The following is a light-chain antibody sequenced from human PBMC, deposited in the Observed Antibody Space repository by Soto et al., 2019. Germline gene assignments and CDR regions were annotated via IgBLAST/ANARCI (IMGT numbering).Light chain of an antibody. CDR3: CSHAGSYRDVV. J-gene: IGLJ2*01. Sequence: QSALTQPRSVSGSPGQSVTISCTGTSSDVGGDKYVSWYQQHPGKAPKLMIYEVTKRPSGVPDRFSGSKSGNTASLTISGLQAEDEAYYYCCSHAGSYRDVVFGGGTKLTVL. CDR2: EVT. CDR1: SSDVGGDKY. V-gene: IGLV2-11*01.